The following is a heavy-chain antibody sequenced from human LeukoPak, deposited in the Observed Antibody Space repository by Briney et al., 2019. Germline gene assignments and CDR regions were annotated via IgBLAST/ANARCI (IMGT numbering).Heavy chain of an antibody. D-gene: IGHD3-22*01. J-gene: IGHJ6*02. CDR1: GFTFDDYA. CDR2: ISWNSGSI. V-gene: IGHV3-9*01. Sequence: PGGSLRLSCAASGFTFDDYAMHWVRQAPGKGLEWVSGISWNSGSIGYADSVKGRFTISRDNAKNSLYLQMNSLRAEDTALYYCAKDTGGYYSYYYYGMDVWGQGTTVTVSS. CDR3: AKDTGGYYSYYYYGMDV.